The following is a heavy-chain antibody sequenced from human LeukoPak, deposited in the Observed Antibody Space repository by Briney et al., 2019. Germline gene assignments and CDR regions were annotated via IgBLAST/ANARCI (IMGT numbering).Heavy chain of an antibody. CDR3: AKDRTAGSMIDAFDI. CDR2: ISSNGGST. J-gene: IGHJ3*02. Sequence: TGGSLRLSCAASGFTFSTYGLYWVRQAPGKGLEYVSAISSNGGSTYYADSVKGRFTISRDNSKNSLYLQMNSLRAEDTALYYCAKDRTAGSMIDAFDIWGQGTMVTVSS. CDR1: GFTFSTYG. V-gene: IGHV3-43D*03. D-gene: IGHD2/OR15-2a*01.